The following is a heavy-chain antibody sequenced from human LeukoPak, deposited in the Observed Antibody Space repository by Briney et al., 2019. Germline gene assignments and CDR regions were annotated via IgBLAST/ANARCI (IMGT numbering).Heavy chain of an antibody. V-gene: IGHV1-2*02. CDR2: INPNSGGT. CDR1: GYTFTGYY. Sequence: ASVKGFCKASGYTFTGYYMHWGRQAPGQRLEWMGWINPNSGGTNYAQKFQGRVTMTRDTSISTAYMELSRLRSDDTAVYYCARVVAAAGTSWFDPWGQGTLVTVSS. D-gene: IGHD6-13*01. CDR3: ARVVAAAGTSWFDP. J-gene: IGHJ5*02.